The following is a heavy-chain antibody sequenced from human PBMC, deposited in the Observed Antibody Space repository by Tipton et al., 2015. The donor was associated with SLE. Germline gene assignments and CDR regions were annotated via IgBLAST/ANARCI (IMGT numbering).Heavy chain of an antibody. CDR1: GGSIKPYY. Sequence: TLSLTCSVSGGSIKPYYWSWIRQPPGKGLEWIGYIYYSGSTNYNPSLKSRVTISVDRSQNQFSLRLSSVSAADTAVYYCASDYSNSDYSYYYMDVWGKGTTVTVSS. V-gene: IGHV4-59*01. CDR3: ASDYSNSDYSYYYMDV. J-gene: IGHJ6*03. D-gene: IGHD4-11*01. CDR2: IYYSGST.